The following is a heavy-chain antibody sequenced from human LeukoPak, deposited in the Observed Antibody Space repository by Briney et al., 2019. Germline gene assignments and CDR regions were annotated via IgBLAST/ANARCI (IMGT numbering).Heavy chain of an antibody. CDR1: GGSITGYY. D-gene: IGHD2-21*02. J-gene: IGHJ3*02. Sequence: SETLSLTCSVSGGSITGYYWSWIRQPPARGLEWIAYSHTSGRSKYNPSLKSRVTITFDTSKNQFSLSLSSVTAADTALYYCARHYLGGDSSFDIWGQGTMVIVSS. V-gene: IGHV4-59*08. CDR3: ARHYLGGDSSFDI. CDR2: SHTSGRS.